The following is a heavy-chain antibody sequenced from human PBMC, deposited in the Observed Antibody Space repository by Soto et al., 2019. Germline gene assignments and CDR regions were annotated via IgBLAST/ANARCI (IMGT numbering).Heavy chain of an antibody. Sequence: GESLKISCKGVGYTFPTYWIGWVRQMPGKGLEWMGLIYPDDSDTKYSPSFQGQVTISVDKSTSTAFLQWRSLKATDTGMYFCARDHYDILTGLPPPGMDVWGQGTTVTVSS. CDR1: GYTFPTYW. J-gene: IGHJ6*02. CDR2: IYPDDSDT. D-gene: IGHD3-9*01. CDR3: ARDHYDILTGLPPPGMDV. V-gene: IGHV5-51*01.